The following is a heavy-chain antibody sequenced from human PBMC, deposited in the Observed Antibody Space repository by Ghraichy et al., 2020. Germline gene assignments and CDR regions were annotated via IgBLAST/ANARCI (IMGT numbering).Heavy chain of an antibody. J-gene: IGHJ3*02. Sequence: SETLSLTCTVSGGSISGKYWSWIRQPAGKGLEWIGRIYSSGNTYYNPSLKSRLTMSVDTSKKQFSLKLTSVTAADTAVYYCATYTRGYDEGAFDIWGQGTMVTVSS. CDR1: GGSISGKY. V-gene: IGHV4-4*07. CDR2: IYSSGNT. D-gene: IGHD5-12*01. CDR3: ATYTRGYDEGAFDI.